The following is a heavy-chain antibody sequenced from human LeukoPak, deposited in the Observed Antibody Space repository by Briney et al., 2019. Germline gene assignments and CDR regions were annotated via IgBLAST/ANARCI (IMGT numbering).Heavy chain of an antibody. Sequence: PSETLSLTCTVSGGSISSSSYYWGWIRQPPGKGLEWIGSIYYSGSTYYNPSLKSRVTISVDTSKNQFSLKLSSVTAADTAVYYCARGLGNYYYYYMDVWGKGTTVTISS. CDR1: GGSISSSSYY. CDR2: IYYSGST. D-gene: IGHD7-27*01. J-gene: IGHJ6*03. CDR3: ARGLGNYYYYYMDV. V-gene: IGHV4-39*07.